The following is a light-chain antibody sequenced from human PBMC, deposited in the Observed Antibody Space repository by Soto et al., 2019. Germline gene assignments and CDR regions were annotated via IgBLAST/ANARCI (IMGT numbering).Light chain of an antibody. V-gene: IGLV2-14*01. Sequence: QSVLPQASSVTGSPGQSITISCTGTSSDVGAYSYVSWYQQHPGKAPKLMIYEVSNRPAGVSNRFSGSKSVNTASLTISGLQAEDEADYYCSSYTTTSSYVFGTGTKVTVL. J-gene: IGLJ1*01. CDR2: EVS. CDR3: SSYTTTSSYV. CDR1: SSDVGAYSY.